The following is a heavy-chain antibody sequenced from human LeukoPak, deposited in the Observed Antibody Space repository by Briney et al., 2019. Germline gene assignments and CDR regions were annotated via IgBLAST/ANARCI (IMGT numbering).Heavy chain of an antibody. V-gene: IGHV3-33*01. CDR2: IWFDGIRK. Sequence: RGSLRLSCAAPGFTFSNYGMHWVRQVPGKGLEWVSAIWFDGIRKYYADSVKGRLTISRDNSKNTLYLQMNSLRAEDTAVYYCARDLEDSSPFGAFDMWGQGTMVTVSS. J-gene: IGHJ3*02. CDR3: ARDLEDSSPFGAFDM. CDR1: GFTFSNYG. D-gene: IGHD3-22*01.